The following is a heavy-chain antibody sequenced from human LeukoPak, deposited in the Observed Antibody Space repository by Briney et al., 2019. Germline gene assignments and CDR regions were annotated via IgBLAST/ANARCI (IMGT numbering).Heavy chain of an antibody. V-gene: IGHV1-2*02. D-gene: IGHD6-13*01. Sequence: ASVKVSCKASGYTFTGYYMHWVRQAPGQGLEWMGWINPNSGGTNYAQKFQGRVTMTRDTSISTAYMELSRLRSDDTAVYYCARALEAAAGFPFDYWGQGTLATVSS. CDR2: INPNSGGT. CDR1: GYTFTGYY. J-gene: IGHJ4*02. CDR3: ARALEAAAGFPFDY.